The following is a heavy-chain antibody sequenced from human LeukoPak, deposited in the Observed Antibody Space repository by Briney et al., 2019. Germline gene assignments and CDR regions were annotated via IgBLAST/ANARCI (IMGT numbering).Heavy chain of an antibody. CDR3: AKYPGIAAAGPNFY. V-gene: IGHV3-23*01. D-gene: IGHD6-13*01. CDR1: GFTFSSYA. Sequence: GGSLRLSCAASGFTFSSYAMSWVRQAPGKGLEWVSAISGSGGSTYYADSVKGRFTISRDNSKNSLYLQMNSLRAEDTAVYYCAKYPGIAAAGPNFYWGQGTLVTVSS. J-gene: IGHJ4*02. CDR2: ISGSGGST.